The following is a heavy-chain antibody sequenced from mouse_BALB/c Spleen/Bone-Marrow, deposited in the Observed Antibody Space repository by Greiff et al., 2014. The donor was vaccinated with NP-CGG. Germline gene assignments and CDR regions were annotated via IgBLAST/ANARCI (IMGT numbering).Heavy chain of an antibody. CDR3: TREGDSPFAY. CDR1: GYTFTSYY. D-gene: IGHD2-13*01. J-gene: IGHJ3*01. CDR2: INPSNGGT. Sequence: QVQLKQSGAELVKPGASVKLSCKASGYTFTSYYMYWVKQRPGQGLEWIGEINPSNGGTNFNEEFKSKATLTVDKSSSTAYMQLSSLTSEDSAVYYRTREGDSPFAYWGQGTLVTVSA. V-gene: IGHV1S81*02.